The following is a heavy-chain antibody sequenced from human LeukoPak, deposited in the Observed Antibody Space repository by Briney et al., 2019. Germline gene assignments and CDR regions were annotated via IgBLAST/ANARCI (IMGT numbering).Heavy chain of an antibody. V-gene: IGHV6-1*01. CDR2: TYYRSKWYN. D-gene: IGHD3-3*01. J-gene: IGHJ6*03. CDR1: GDSVSSNSAA. Sequence: SQALSLTCAISGDSVSSNSAAWNWIRQSPSRGLEWLGRTYYRSKWYNDYGVSVKSRITIKPDTSKNQFSLQLNSVTPEDTAVYYCARDKRGDFWSGYSSYYMDVWGKGTTVTVSS. CDR3: ARDKRGDFWSGYSSYYMDV.